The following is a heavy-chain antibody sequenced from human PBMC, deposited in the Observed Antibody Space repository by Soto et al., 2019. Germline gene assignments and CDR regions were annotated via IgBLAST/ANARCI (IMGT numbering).Heavy chain of an antibody. D-gene: IGHD6-19*01. J-gene: IGHJ6*02. V-gene: IGHV4-30-2*01. CDR1: GGSISSGGYS. CDR2: IYHSGST. CDR3: ARDNVAVAGRRADYYYGMDV. Sequence: PSETLSLTCAVSGGSISSGGYSWSWIRQPPGKGLEWIGYIYHSGSTYYNPSLKSRVTISVDRSKNQFSLKLSSVTAADTAVYYCARDNVAVAGRRADYYYGMDVWGQGTTVTVSS.